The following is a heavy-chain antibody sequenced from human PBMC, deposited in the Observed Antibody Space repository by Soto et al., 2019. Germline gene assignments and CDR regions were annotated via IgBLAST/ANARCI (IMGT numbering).Heavy chain of an antibody. CDR2: ISISSSTI. Sequence: GGSLRLSCAASGFTFSSYSMNWVRQAPGKGLEWLSYISISSSTIYHADSVKGRFTISRDDAKNSLYLQMNSLRYEDTAVYYCARNKGYCSGSICYYYYGTAVSDRCTMVLFSS. CDR1: GFTFSSYS. J-gene: IGHJ6*02. CDR3: ARNKGYCSGSICYYYYGTAV. D-gene: IGHD2-15*01. V-gene: IGHV3-48*02.